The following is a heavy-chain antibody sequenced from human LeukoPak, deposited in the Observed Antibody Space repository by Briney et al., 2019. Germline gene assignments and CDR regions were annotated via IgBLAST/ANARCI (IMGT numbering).Heavy chain of an antibody. V-gene: IGHV4-34*01. CDR3: ARGGLANYFDY. CDR1: GGSFSGYY. Sequence: KPSETLSLTCAVYGGSFSGYYWSWIRQPPGKGLEWIGEINHSGTTNYNPSLKSRVTISVDTSKNQFSLKLTSVTAADTAVYYCARGGLANYFDYWGQGTLVPVSS. CDR2: INHSGTT. J-gene: IGHJ4*02. D-gene: IGHD3/OR15-3a*01.